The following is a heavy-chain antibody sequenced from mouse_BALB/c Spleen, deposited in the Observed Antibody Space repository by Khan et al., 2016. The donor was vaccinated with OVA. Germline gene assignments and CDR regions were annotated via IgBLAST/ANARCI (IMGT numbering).Heavy chain of an antibody. CDR3: AAMILYDGGRNIEGNYCDY. D-gene: IGHD2-3*01. J-gene: IGHJ2*01. Sequence: EVQLLETGPGLVKPSQSLSLSCTVTGYSFTSDYAWTWFRPFPGNNLALLGYISYSGDTAYHPSLKSRISITRAPSKNQFFLQLHSVTTADTSIFDGAAMILYDGGRNIEGNYCDYRGQGTTLTVAS. CDR2: ISYSGDT. CDR1: GYSFTSDYA. V-gene: IGHV3-2*02.